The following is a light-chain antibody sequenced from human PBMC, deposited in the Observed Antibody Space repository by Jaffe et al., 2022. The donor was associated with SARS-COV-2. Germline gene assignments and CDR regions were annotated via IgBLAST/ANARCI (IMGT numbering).Light chain of an antibody. CDR3: SSYTSSSTRV. CDR1: SSDVGGYNY. Sequence: QSALTQPASVSGSPGQSITISCTGTSSDVGGYNYVSWYQKHPGKAPKVMIYDVSNRPSGVSNRFSGSKSGNTASLTISGLQAEDEADYYCSSYTSSSTRVFGAGTKLTVL. J-gene: IGLJ3*02. CDR2: DVS. V-gene: IGLV2-14*01.